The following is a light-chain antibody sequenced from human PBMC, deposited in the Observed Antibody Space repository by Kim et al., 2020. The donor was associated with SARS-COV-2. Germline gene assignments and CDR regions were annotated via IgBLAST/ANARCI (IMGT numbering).Light chain of an antibody. V-gene: IGLV3-21*04. CDR1: KLGGKS. Sequence: APGKTARIRCRGTKLGGKSVNWYQQRPGQAPVLVIYYDADRPSGIPERFSGSNSGNTATLTISGVEAGDEADYYCQVWDTSTEHILFGGGTQLTVL. CDR3: QVWDTSTEHIL. CDR2: YDA. J-gene: IGLJ2*01.